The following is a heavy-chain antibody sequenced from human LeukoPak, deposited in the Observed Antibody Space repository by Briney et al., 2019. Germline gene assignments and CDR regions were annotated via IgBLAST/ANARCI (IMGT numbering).Heavy chain of an antibody. Sequence: SATLALTCTVSGDTVSTNCWSWIRQTPGKGLEWIGYIYYSGSTNYNPSLRSRVTISIDTSKNQFSLRLTSVTAADTAVYYCARQPTTVTTFAFDIWGQGTMVTVSS. CDR1: GDTVSTNC. CDR2: IYYSGST. V-gene: IGHV4-59*08. CDR3: ARQPTTVTTFAFDI. J-gene: IGHJ3*02. D-gene: IGHD4-17*01.